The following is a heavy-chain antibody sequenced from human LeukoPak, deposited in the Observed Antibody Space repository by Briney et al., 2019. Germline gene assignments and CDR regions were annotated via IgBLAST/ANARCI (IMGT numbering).Heavy chain of an antibody. V-gene: IGHV4-59*01. CDR2: IYYSGST. CDR3: ARGPLDCSGGSCFNSWFDP. Sequence: SETLSLTCTVSGGSISSYYWSWIRQPPGKGLEWIGYIYYSGSTNYNPSLKSRVTISVDTSKNQFSLKLSSVTAADTAVYYCARGPLDCSGGSCFNSWFDPWGQGTLVTVSS. CDR1: GGSISSYY. D-gene: IGHD2-15*01. J-gene: IGHJ5*02.